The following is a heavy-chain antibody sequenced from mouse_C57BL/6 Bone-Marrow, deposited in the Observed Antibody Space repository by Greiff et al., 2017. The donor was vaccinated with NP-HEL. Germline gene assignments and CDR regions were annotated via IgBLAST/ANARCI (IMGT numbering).Heavy chain of an antibody. CDR3: TTLRAYYGSSPAWFAY. D-gene: IGHD1-1*01. CDR2: IDPETGGT. CDR1: GYTFTDYE. J-gene: IGHJ3*01. Sequence: VQLQQSGAELVRPGASVTLSCKASGYTFTDYEMHWVKQTPVHCLEWIGAIDPETGGTAYNQKFKGKAILTADKSSSTAYMELRSLTSEDSAVYYCTTLRAYYGSSPAWFAYWGQGTLVTVSA. V-gene: IGHV1-15*01.